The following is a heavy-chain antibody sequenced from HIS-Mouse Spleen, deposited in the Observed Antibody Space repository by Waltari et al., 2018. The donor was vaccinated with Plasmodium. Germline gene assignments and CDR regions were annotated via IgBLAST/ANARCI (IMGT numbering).Heavy chain of an antibody. CDR3: AKARGSSSAFDI. J-gene: IGHJ3*02. Sequence: EVQLVASGGGLVQPGRSLRLSCAADGFTFDDYALHWVRQAPGKGLEWVSGISWNSGSIGYADSVKGRFTISRDNAKNSLYLQMNSLRAEDTALYYCAKARGSSSAFDIWGQGTMVTVSS. CDR1: GFTFDDYA. V-gene: IGHV3-9*01. D-gene: IGHD6-6*01. CDR2: ISWNSGSI.